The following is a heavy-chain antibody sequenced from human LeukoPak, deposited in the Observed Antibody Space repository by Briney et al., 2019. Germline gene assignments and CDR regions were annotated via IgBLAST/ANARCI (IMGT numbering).Heavy chain of an antibody. J-gene: IGHJ4*02. CDR3: ARGYVSSGYYPPFFDY. D-gene: IGHD3-22*01. V-gene: IGHV4-59*01. CDR1: GGSISSYY. Sequence: PSETLSLTCTVSGGSISSYYWSWIRQPPGEGLEWIGYIYYSGRTSYNPSLKSRVTISVDTSKNQFSLKMSSVTAADTAVYYCARGYVSSGYYPPFFDYWGQGTLGTVSS. CDR2: IYYSGRT.